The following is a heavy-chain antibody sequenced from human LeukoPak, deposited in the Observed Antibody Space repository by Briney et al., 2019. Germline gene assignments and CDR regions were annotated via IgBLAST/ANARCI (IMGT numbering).Heavy chain of an antibody. CDR3: AKDIVVVLAATLDY. Sequence: GGSLRLSCAASGFTFNTYAMSWVRQAPGKGLEWVSTISGGGGNTYYADSVRGRFTISRDNSRNTLYLQMNSLRTEDTALYYCAKDIVVVLAATLDYWGPGTLVTVSS. CDR1: GFTFNTYA. D-gene: IGHD2-15*01. J-gene: IGHJ4*02. V-gene: IGHV3-23*01. CDR2: ISGGGGNT.